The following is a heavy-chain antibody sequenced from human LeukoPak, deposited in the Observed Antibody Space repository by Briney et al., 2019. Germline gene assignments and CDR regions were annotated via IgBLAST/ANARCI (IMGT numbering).Heavy chain of an antibody. Sequence: PGGSLRLSCAASGFSVSSNYMSWVRHAPGKGLEWVSIIYSGGATYYTDSVKGRFTISRDSSKNTLYLQMNSLRSEDTAVYFCARETVTARLDYWGQGTLVTVSS. CDR2: IYSGGAT. V-gene: IGHV3-66*02. J-gene: IGHJ4*02. CDR3: ARETVTARLDY. D-gene: IGHD1-1*01. CDR1: GFSVSSNY.